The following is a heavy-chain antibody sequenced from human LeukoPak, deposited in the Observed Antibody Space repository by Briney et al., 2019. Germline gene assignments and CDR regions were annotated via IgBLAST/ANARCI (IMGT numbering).Heavy chain of an antibody. CDR2: IYYTGYT. Sequence: PSETLSLTCTVVGDSITNSYWTWIRLPPGKGLGWIAYIYYTGYTNYNPSLKSRVSISVDTSKNQLSLKLISVTAADTAVYYCARAPIGSVDYWGPGAQVTVSS. D-gene: IGHD1-1*01. V-gene: IGHV4-59*01. CDR1: GDSITNSY. J-gene: IGHJ4*02. CDR3: ARAPIGSVDY.